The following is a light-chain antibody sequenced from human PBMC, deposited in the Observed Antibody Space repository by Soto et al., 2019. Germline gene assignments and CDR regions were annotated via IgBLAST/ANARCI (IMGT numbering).Light chain of an antibody. CDR1: QSISSY. Sequence: DIQMTHSPSSLSASILDRVTITCRSSQSISSYLNWYQQIPGKAPKLLIYATSSLQNGVSSRFSGRGSGTAFTLTISSLQPEDFATYYCQQSYSTHPINFGQGTRLEIK. J-gene: IGKJ5*01. V-gene: IGKV1-39*01. CDR3: QQSYSTHPIN. CDR2: ATS.